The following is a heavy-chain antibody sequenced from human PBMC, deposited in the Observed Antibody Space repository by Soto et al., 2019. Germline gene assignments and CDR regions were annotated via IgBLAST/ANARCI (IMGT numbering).Heavy chain of an antibody. V-gene: IGHV4-39*01. CDR3: ARHDQWLIRLYY. CDR1: GAPISCNIY. D-gene: IGHD6-19*01. J-gene: IGHJ4*02. CDR2: IHYSGNT. Sequence: PSDPLSRTYNFSGAPISCNIYWVWIRQPPGKGLEWIGSIHYSGNTYYNSSLESRVTISLDTSKNQFSLKLTSVTAADTAVYYCARHDQWLIRLYYWGQG.